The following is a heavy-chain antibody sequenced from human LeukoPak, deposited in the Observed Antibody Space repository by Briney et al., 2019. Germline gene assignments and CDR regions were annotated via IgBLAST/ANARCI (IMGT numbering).Heavy chain of an antibody. V-gene: IGHV1-69*04. CDR2: IIPILGIA. Sequence: SVKVSCKASGGTFSSYAISWVRQAPGQGLEWMGRIIPILGIANYAQKFQGRVTITADKSTSTAYMELSSLRSEDTAVYYCARVDTAMVIDYWGQGTLVTVS. J-gene: IGHJ4*02. CDR1: GGTFSSYA. CDR3: ARVDTAMVIDY. D-gene: IGHD5-18*01.